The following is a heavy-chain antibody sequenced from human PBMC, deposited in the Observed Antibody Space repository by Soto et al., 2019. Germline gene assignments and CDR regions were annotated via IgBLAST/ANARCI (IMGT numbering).Heavy chain of an antibody. D-gene: IGHD5-12*01. CDR3: ARGRTLDDSCYDFDY. V-gene: IGHV3-48*01. CDR2: ISSSSSTI. CDR1: GFTFSSYS. Sequence: GGSLRLSCAASGFTFSSYSMNWVRQAPGKGLEWVSYISSSSSTIYYADSVKGRFTISRDNAKNSLYLQMNSLRAEDTAVYYCARGRTLDDSCYDFDYWGQGTLVTVSS. J-gene: IGHJ4*02.